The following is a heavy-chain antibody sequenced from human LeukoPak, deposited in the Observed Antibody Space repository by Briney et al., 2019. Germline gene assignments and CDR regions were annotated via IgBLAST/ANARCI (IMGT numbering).Heavy chain of an antibody. CDR1: GFTFSIHW. CDR3: ARGYRMDDGVYRHFDY. J-gene: IGHJ4*02. CDR2: INSDGNKI. D-gene: IGHD3-16*02. Sequence: PGGSLRLSCAASGFTFSIHWMHWVRQAPGKGLVWVSNINSDGNKINYADSVKGRFTISRDNAKNTLDLQMNSLRVEDTAVYYCARGYRMDDGVYRHFDYWGQGPLVTVP. V-gene: IGHV3-74*01.